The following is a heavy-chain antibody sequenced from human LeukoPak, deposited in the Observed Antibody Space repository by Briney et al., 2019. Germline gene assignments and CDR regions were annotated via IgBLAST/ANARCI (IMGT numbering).Heavy chain of an antibody. J-gene: IGHJ4*02. Sequence: GGSLRLSCAASGITFSTHAMSWVRQVPGKGLVWVSHINSDGSWTSYADSVKGRFTISKDNAKNTVYLQMNSLRAEDTAVYYCVSFYETYWGRGTLVTVSS. D-gene: IGHD2/OR15-2a*01. V-gene: IGHV3-74*01. CDR1: GITFSTHA. CDR3: VSFYETY. CDR2: INSDGSWT.